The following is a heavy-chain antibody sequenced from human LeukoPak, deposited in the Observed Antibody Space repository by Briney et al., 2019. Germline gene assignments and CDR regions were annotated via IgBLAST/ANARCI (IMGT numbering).Heavy chain of an antibody. V-gene: IGHV1-46*01. Sequence: ASVKVSCKASGYTFTSYYMHWVRQAPGQGLEWMGIINPSGGSTSYAQKFQGRVTMTRDTSTSTVYMELSSLRSEDTAVNYCARRTVTHRGFDPWGQGTLVTVSS. CDR3: ARRTVTHRGFDP. CDR1: GYTFTSYY. J-gene: IGHJ5*02. CDR2: INPSGGST. D-gene: IGHD4-11*01.